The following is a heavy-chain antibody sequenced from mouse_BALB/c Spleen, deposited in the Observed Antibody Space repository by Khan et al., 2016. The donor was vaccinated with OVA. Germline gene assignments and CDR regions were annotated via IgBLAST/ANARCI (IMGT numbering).Heavy chain of an antibody. CDR1: GYSIISGYY. D-gene: IGHD2-1*01. CDR3: ARDYFGNYYFDY. CDR2: ISYDGSN. V-gene: IGHV3-6*02. J-gene: IGHJ2*01. Sequence: DVKLQESGPGLVKPSQSLSLTCSVTGYSIISGYYWNWIRQFPGNKLEWMGYISYDGSNNYNPSLKNRISITRDTSKNQFFLKLNSVTTEDTATYYCARDYFGNYYFDYWGQGTTLTVSS.